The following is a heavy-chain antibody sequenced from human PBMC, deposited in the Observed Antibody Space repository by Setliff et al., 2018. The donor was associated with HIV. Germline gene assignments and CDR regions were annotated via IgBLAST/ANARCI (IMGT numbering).Heavy chain of an antibody. CDR3: ARVPYRSAWFSGGHDAFDV. V-gene: IGHV1-18*01. CDR1: GYTFSSYG. CDR2: ISGYNGNT. J-gene: IGHJ3*01. D-gene: IGHD6-19*01. Sequence: ASVKVSCKASGYTFSSYGISWVRQAPGQGLEWMGWISGYNGNTKYVQKLQGRVTMTTDTSARTVYMELRSLRHDDTAEYFCARVPYRSAWFSGGHDAFDVWGQGTMVTVSS.